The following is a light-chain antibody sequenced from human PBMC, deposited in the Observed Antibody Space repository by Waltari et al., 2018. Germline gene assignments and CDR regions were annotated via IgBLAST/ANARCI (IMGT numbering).Light chain of an antibody. CDR3: QQYYTVSRT. CDR2: WAS. Sequence: DIVMTQSPDSLAVSLGERATINCKSSQSVLFSSNSKNYLAWYQQKPGQPPKLLIYWASTRESGVPDRFSGSGSGTDFTLTISSLQAEDVAVYYCQQYYTVSRTFGQGTRVEIK. V-gene: IGKV4-1*01. J-gene: IGKJ1*01. CDR1: QSVLFSSNSKNY.